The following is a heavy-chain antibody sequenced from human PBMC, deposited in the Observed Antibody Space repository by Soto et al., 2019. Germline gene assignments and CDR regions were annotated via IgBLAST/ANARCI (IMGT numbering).Heavy chain of an antibody. V-gene: IGHV3-23*01. D-gene: IGHD3-22*01. J-gene: IGHJ4*02. CDR1: GFTFSSYE. Sequence: GRSVRVTCAASGFTFSSYEMSWVRQAPGKGLEWVSAISGSGGSTYYADSVKGRFTISRDNSKNTLYLQMNSLRAEDTAVYYCAKEGEGSQEYYYYSSGYYDFDYWPQGT. CDR2: ISGSGGST. CDR3: AKEGEGSQEYYYYSSGYYDFDY.